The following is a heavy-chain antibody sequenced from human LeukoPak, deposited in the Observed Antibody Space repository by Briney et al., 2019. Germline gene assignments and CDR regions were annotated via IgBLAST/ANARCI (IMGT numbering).Heavy chain of an antibody. J-gene: IGHJ4*02. CDR1: GYTFTSYY. CDR3: ARRYCSGGSCYRDFDY. V-gene: IGHV1-46*01. Sequence: ASVKVSCKASGYTFTSYYMHWVRQAPGQGLEWMGIINPSGGSTSYAQKFQGRVTMTRDTSISTAYMELSRLRSDDTAVYYCARRYCSGGSCYRDFDYWGQGTLVTVSS. CDR2: INPSGGST. D-gene: IGHD2-15*01.